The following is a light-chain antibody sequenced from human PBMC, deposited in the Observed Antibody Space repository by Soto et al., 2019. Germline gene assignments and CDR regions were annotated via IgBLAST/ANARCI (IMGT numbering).Light chain of an antibody. CDR3: QARDSSLSSSVV. J-gene: IGLJ3*02. CDR2: VDV. CDR1: SSNIGAGYK. Sequence: QSVLTQPPSVSGAPGQRVTISCTGSSSNIGAGYKVYWYQQVPGSPPLLLMFVDVNRPSVVPDRFSASKSGTSAALAITGLQAEDEADYNCQARDSSLSSSVVFGGGTKLTVL. V-gene: IGLV1-40*01.